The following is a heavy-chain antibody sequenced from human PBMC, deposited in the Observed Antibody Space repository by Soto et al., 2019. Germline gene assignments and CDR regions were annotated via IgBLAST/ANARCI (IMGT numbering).Heavy chain of an antibody. CDR1: GFTFSNYG. Sequence: GGSLRLSCAASGFTFSNYGMHWVRQAPGKGLEWVALISYDGSNKYYTDSVKGRFTISRDNTKNTLYLQMNSLRAEDSAVYYCAKDLHSSGWAAYNFDYWGQGXLGTVS. CDR2: ISYDGSNK. V-gene: IGHV3-30*18. J-gene: IGHJ4*02. CDR3: AKDLHSSGWAAYNFDY. D-gene: IGHD6-25*01.